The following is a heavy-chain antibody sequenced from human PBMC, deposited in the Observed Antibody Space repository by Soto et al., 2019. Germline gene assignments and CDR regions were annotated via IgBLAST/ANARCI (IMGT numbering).Heavy chain of an antibody. Sequence: GESLKISCKGSGYSFTSHWISWVRQMPGKGLEWMGRIDPSDSYTNYSPSFQGHVTISADKSISTAYLQWSSLKASDTAMYYCARDPSGHFDYWGQGTLVTVSS. CDR3: ARDPSGHFDY. CDR1: GYSFTSHW. CDR2: IDPSDSYT. D-gene: IGHD3-10*01. J-gene: IGHJ4*02. V-gene: IGHV5-10-1*01.